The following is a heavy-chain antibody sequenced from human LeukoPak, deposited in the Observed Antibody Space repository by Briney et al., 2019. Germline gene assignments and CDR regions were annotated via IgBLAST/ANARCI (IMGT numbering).Heavy chain of an antibody. CDR3: ARDKRWLQFSPEYYYYGMDV. J-gene: IGHJ6*02. CDR2: ISSSGSTI. D-gene: IGHD5-24*01. V-gene: IGHV3-11*01. CDR1: GFTFSDYY. Sequence: GGSLRLSCAASGFTFSDYYMSWIRQAPGKGLEWVSYISSSGSTIYYADSVKGRSTISRDNAKNSLYLQMNSLRAEDTAVYYCARDKRWLQFSPEYYYYGMDVWGQGTTVTVSS.